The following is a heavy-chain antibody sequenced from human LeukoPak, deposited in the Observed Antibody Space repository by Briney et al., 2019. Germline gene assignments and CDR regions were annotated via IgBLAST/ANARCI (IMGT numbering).Heavy chain of an antibody. Sequence: GGSLRLSCAASGFIVSNNYMSWIRQAPGKGLEWVSAISGSGGSTYYADSVKGRFTISRDNSKNTLYLQMSSLRADDTAVYYCAKDQIAVAPLYFDYWGQGTLVTVSS. CDR1: GFIVSNNY. D-gene: IGHD6-19*01. CDR2: ISGSGGST. J-gene: IGHJ4*02. V-gene: IGHV3-23*01. CDR3: AKDQIAVAPLYFDY.